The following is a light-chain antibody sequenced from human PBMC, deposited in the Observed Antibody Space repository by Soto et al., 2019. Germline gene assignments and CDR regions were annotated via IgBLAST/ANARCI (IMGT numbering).Light chain of an antibody. CDR1: SSDVGGYDY. Sequence: QSVVTQPASVSGSPGQSITISCTGTSSDVGGYDYVSWYQQYPGKAPRLIIYEVSNRPSGVSNRFSGSKSGNTASLTISGLRAEDEGDYFCSSYTGTSALILFGRGTKLTVL. CDR2: EVS. V-gene: IGLV2-14*01. J-gene: IGLJ2*01. CDR3: SSYTGTSALIL.